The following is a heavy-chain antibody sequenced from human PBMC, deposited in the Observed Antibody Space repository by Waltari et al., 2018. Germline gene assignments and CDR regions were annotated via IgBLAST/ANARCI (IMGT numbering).Heavy chain of an antibody. CDR3: ARGQPEWLLFSRLGRGSFDY. V-gene: IGHV4-34*01. Sequence: QVQLQQWGAGLLKPSETLSLTCAVYGGSFSGYYWSWIRQPPGKGLEWIGEINQSGRTNYNPSPKSRVTISVDTSKNQFSLKLSSVTAADTAVYYCARGQPEWLLFSRLGRGSFDYWGQGTLVTVSS. J-gene: IGHJ4*02. D-gene: IGHD3-3*01. CDR2: INQSGRT. CDR1: GGSFSGYY.